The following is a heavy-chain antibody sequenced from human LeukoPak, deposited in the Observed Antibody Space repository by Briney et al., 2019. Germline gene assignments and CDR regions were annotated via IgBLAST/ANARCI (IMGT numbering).Heavy chain of an antibody. V-gene: IGHV4-61*02. J-gene: IGHJ5*02. CDR2: IYTSGST. D-gene: IGHD3-3*01. CDR1: GGSISSGSYY. Sequence: PSQTLSLXCTVSGGSISSGSYYWSWIRQPAGKGLEWIGRIYTSGSTNYNPSLKSRVTISVDTSKNQFSLKLSSVTAADTAVYYCARQYSYYDFWSGYRPNWFDPWGQGTLVTVSS. CDR3: ARQYSYYDFWSGYRPNWFDP.